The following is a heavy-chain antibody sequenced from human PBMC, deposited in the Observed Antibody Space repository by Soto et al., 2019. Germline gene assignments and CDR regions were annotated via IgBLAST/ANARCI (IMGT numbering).Heavy chain of an antibody. CDR1: GGSCGRDY. D-gene: IGHD3-10*01. CDR2: INHSGST. Sequence: PSETLSLTCAVHGGSCGRDYWTWTRQPPAKGMEWIGEINHSGSTNYNPSLNRRVTISVATSKNQFSPKLSSVTAAHTAVYYCTRGPGGTAEQMSSWNDHIAYGSASSDFDYWGQGTLVTVPS. J-gene: IGHJ4*02. V-gene: IGHV4-34*01. CDR3: TRGPGGTAEQMSSWNDHIAYGSASSDFDY.